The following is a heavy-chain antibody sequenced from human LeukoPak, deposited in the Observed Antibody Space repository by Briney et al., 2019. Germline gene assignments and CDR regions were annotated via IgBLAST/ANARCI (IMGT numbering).Heavy chain of an antibody. Sequence: GGTLRLSCAASGFTFSSYGMSWVRQAPRKGLEWVSAITGSGGSTYYADSVKGRFTISRDNSKNTLYLQMNSLRAEDTAVYYCAKVGGAVASRSRGFDYWGQGTLVTVSS. CDR1: GFTFSSYG. CDR2: ITGSGGST. J-gene: IGHJ4*02. V-gene: IGHV3-23*01. CDR3: AKVGGAVASRSRGFDY. D-gene: IGHD6-19*01.